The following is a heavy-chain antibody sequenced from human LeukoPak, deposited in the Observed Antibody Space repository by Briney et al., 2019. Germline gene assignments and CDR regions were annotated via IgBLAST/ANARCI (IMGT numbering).Heavy chain of an antibody. Sequence: GGSLRLSCAASGFTFSNYDMHWVRQATGKGLEWVSGIGIAGDTYYPGSVKGRFTISRENAKNSLYLQMNSLTVGDTGVYYCVGAIWRRNYWGQGTLVTVSS. J-gene: IGHJ4*02. CDR2: IGIAGDT. CDR3: VGAIWRRNY. V-gene: IGHV3-13*04. CDR1: GFTFSNYD. D-gene: IGHD2-2*02.